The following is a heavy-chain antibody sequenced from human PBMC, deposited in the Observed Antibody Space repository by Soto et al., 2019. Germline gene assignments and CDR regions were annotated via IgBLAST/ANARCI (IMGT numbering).Heavy chain of an antibody. Sequence: SETLSVTCTVSGASISRYCWSWIRQPPGKGLEWIGYVHYSGSTSYNPSLKSRVTISIDMSKTHFSLKLTSVTAADTAVYFCARHPNAYFDYWGQGTLVTVSS. CDR1: GASISRYC. CDR3: ARHPNAYFDY. V-gene: IGHV4-59*08. CDR2: VHYSGST. J-gene: IGHJ4*02.